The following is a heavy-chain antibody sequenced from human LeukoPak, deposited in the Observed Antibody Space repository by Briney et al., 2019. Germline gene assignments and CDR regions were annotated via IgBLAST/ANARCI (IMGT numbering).Heavy chain of an antibody. D-gene: IGHD6-13*01. V-gene: IGHV5-51*01. CDR2: IYPVDFET. J-gene: IGHJ6*03. CDR1: GYSFTTFW. Sequence: GEPLNSSWKGLGYSFTTFWIGGVGQIPGKGLGWIGIIYPVDFETSYSPSFQGQVTISADQSISTAFLQWSSLKASDTAMYYCARQQVYGITAAGPAIAYYYYYMDVWGKGTTVTISS. CDR3: ARQQVYGITAAGPAIAYYYYYMDV.